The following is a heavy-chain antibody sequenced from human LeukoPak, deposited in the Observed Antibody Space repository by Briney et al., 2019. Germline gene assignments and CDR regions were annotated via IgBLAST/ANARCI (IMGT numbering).Heavy chain of an antibody. J-gene: IGHJ6*03. CDR2: IVGRGGVT. V-gene: IGHV3-23*01. D-gene: IGHD3-9*01. Sequence: PGGSLRLSCAASGITFSSYAMSWVRQAPGKGLEWVSTIVGRGGVTYYADSVKGRFTISRDNSKNTLYLQMNSLRAEDTAVYYCAKVDRYFDWLFDEREDYYYYMDVWGKGTTVTISS. CDR1: GITFSSYA. CDR3: AKVDRYFDWLFDEREDYYYYMDV.